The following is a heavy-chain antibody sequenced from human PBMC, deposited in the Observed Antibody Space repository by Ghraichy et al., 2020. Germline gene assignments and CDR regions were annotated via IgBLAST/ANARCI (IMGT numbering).Heavy chain of an antibody. V-gene: IGHV3-7*01. Sequence: GGSLRLSCAASGFTFSSYWMSWVRQAPGKGLEWVANIKQDGSEKYYVDSVKGRFTISRDNAKNSLYLQMNSLRAEDTAVYYCAREGDGYYDSSRDFDYWGQGTLVTVSS. CDR1: GFTFSSYW. D-gene: IGHD3-22*01. CDR3: AREGDGYYDSSRDFDY. CDR2: IKQDGSEK. J-gene: IGHJ4*02.